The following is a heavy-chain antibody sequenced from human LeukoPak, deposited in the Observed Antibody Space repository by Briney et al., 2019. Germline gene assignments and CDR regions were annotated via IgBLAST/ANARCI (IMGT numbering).Heavy chain of an antibody. V-gene: IGHV1-18*01. D-gene: IGHD6-13*01. J-gene: IGHJ3*01. CDR3: TRGGYSSSWYGDAFDV. CDR1: GYTFTSYG. Sequence: ASVKVSCKASGYTFTSYGISWVRQAPGQGLEWMGWISAYNGNTNYAQKLQGRVTMTTDTSTSTAYMELSSLRSEDTAMYFCTRGGYSSSWYGDAFDVWGQGTMVTVSS. CDR2: ISAYNGNT.